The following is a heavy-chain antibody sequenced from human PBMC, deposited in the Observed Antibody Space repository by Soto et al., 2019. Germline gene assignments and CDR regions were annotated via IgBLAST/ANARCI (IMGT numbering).Heavy chain of an antibody. CDR3: ARRGVIRGVAPCF. CDR2: MYHSGST. J-gene: IGHJ1*01. CDR1: GDSISSTNW. V-gene: IGHV4-4*02. Sequence: QVQLQESGPGLVKPSGTLSLTCAVSGDSISSTNWWTWVRQPPGKGLEWIGEMYHSGSTNYNPSLKSRLTLAVDKSKSQVSLQPTSVNAADTAVYYCARRGVIRGVAPCFWGPGTLVTGFS. D-gene: IGHD3-10*01.